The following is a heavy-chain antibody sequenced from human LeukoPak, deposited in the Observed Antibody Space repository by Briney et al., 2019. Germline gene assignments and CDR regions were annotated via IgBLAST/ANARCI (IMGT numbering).Heavy chain of an antibody. Sequence: ASVKVSCKASGYTFTCYYMHWVRQAPGQGLEWMGWINPNSGGTNYAQKFQGRVTMTRDTSISTAYMELSRLRSDDTAVYYCARDPFSSWEVNFDYWGQGTLVTVSS. CDR1: GYTFTCYY. CDR3: ARDPFSSWEVNFDY. J-gene: IGHJ4*02. CDR2: INPNSGGT. D-gene: IGHD6-19*01. V-gene: IGHV1-2*02.